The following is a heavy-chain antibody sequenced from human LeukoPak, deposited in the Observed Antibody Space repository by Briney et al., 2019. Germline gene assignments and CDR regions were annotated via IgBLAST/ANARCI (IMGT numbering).Heavy chain of an antibody. CDR2: ISYDGSKK. CDR1: GFTFSIYG. V-gene: IGHV3-30*18. CDR3: ANSHTSSWYYFAY. D-gene: IGHD6-13*01. Sequence: GGSLRLSCAGSGFTFSIYGMHWVRQAPGKGLEWVAVISYDGSKKYYADSVKGRFTISRDNSNSTLSLQMNSLRAEDTAVYYCANSHTSSWYYFAYWGQGTRVTVSS. J-gene: IGHJ4*02.